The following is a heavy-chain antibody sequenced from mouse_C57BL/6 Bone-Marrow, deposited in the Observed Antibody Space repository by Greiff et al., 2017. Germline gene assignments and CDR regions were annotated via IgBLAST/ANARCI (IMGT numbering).Heavy chain of an antibody. J-gene: IGHJ2*01. D-gene: IGHD1-1*01. CDR1: GYTFTSYG. V-gene: IGHV1-81*01. Sequence: QVLLQQSGAELARPGASVKLSCKASGYTFTSYGISWVKQRTGQGLEWIGEICPGGGNTYYHEKFKGQATLTADKSSSTAYLELRSLTSEDSAVYYCARWNYDGSSYGYWGQGTTLTVSS. CDR2: ICPGGGNT. CDR3: ARWNYDGSSYGY.